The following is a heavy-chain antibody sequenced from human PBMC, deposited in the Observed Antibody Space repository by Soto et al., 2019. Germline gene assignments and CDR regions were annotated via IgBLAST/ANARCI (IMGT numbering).Heavy chain of an antibody. D-gene: IGHD2-8*01. CDR1: GFTFSSYS. V-gene: IGHV3-48*01. CDR3: ARETEWGMVDYYYYYMDV. Sequence: EVQLVESGGGLVQPGGSLRLSCAASGFTFSSYSMNWVRQAPGKGLEWVSYISSSSSTIYYADSVKGRFTISRDNAKNSLYLQMNSLRAEDTAVYYCARETEWGMVDYYYYYMDVWGKGTTVTVSS. J-gene: IGHJ6*03. CDR2: ISSSSSTI.